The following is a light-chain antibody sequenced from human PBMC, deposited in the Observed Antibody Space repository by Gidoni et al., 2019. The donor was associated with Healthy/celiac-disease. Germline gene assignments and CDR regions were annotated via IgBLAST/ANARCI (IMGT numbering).Light chain of an antibody. V-gene: IGKV3-11*01. Sequence: EIVLTHSPDTLSLSPGERATLSCRASQSVSSYLAWYQQKPGQAPRLLIYDASNRATGIPARFSGSGSGTDFTLTISSLEPEDFAVYYCQQRSNWPPSITFGQGTRLEIK. CDR1: QSVSSY. J-gene: IGKJ5*01. CDR3: QQRSNWPPSIT. CDR2: DAS.